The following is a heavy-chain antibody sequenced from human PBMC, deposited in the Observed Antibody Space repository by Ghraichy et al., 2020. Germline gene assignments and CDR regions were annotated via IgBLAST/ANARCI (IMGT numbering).Heavy chain of an antibody. CDR2: IYYSGST. D-gene: IGHD4-17*01. J-gene: IGHJ4*02. CDR3: ARDSYGEIDY. Sequence: TLSLPCTVSGGSISSGGYYWSWIRQHPGKGLEWIGYIYYSGSTYYNPSLKSRVTISVDTSKNQFSLKLSSVTAADTAVYYCARDSYGEIDYWGQGTLVTVSS. V-gene: IGHV4-31*03. CDR1: GGSISSGGYY.